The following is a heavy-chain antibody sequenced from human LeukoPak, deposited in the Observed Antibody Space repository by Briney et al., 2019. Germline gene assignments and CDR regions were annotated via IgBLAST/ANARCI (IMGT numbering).Heavy chain of an antibody. V-gene: IGHV4-59*08. J-gene: IGHJ4*02. Sequence: SETLSLTCTVSGGSISSYYRSWIRQPPGKGLEWIGYIYSSGTTNYNPSLKSRITMSLDTSRNQFSLRLSSVTAADTAVYYCTRHAGYGDYVDYWGQGTLVTVSS. CDR3: TRHAGYGDYVDY. D-gene: IGHD4-17*01. CDR2: IYSSGTT. CDR1: GGSISSYY.